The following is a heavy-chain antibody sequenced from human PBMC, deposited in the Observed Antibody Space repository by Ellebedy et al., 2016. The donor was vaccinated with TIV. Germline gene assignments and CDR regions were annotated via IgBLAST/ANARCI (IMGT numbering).Heavy chain of an antibody. J-gene: IGHJ5*02. D-gene: IGHD3-10*01. CDR2: INPNSGGT. Sequence: AASVKVSCKASGYTFTGYYMHWVRQAPGQGLEWMGWINPNSGGTNYAQKFQGRVTMTRDTSISTAYMELSRLRSDDTAVYYCARAPYYYGSGSYGGNWFDPWGQGTLVTVSS. V-gene: IGHV1-2*02. CDR1: GYTFTGYY. CDR3: ARAPYYYGSGSYGGNWFDP.